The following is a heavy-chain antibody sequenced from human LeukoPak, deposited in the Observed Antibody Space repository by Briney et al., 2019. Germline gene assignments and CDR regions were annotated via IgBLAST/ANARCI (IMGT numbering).Heavy chain of an antibody. D-gene: IGHD2-2*01. CDR1: GGTFSSYA. V-gene: IGHV1-18*01. CDR3: ARDGDIVVVPAAPYYYYYGMDV. J-gene: IGHJ6*02. Sequence: ASVKVSCKASGGTFSSYAISWVRQAPGQGLEWMGWISAYNGNTNYAQKLQGRVTMTTDTSTSTAYMELRSLRSDDTAVYYRARDGDIVVVPAAPYYYYYGMDVWGQGTAVTVSS. CDR2: ISAYNGNT.